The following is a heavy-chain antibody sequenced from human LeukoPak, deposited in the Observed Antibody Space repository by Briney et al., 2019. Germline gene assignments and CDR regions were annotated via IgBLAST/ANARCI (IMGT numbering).Heavy chain of an antibody. CDR2: ISSSSSYI. CDR3: AREARDSSGYYYVRFDP. D-gene: IGHD3-22*01. Sequence: GSLRLSCAASGFTFSSYSMNWVRQAPGKGLEWVSSISSSSSYIYYADSMKGRFTISRDNAKNSLYLQMNSLRAEDTAVYYCAREARDSSGYYYVRFDPWGQGTLVTVSS. CDR1: GFTFSSYS. J-gene: IGHJ5*02. V-gene: IGHV3-21*01.